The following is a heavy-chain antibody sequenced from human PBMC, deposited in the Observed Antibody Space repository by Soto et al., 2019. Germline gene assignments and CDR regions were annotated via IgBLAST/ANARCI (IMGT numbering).Heavy chain of an antibody. V-gene: IGHV4-59*11. CDR2: IYHSGGT. J-gene: IGHJ5*02. CDR1: GDSISSHY. D-gene: IGHD6-19*01. CDR3: AKNVAVAGFCLDP. Sequence: QVQLHESGPGLVKPSETLSLTCTVSGDSISSHYWSWIRQPPGKGLEWIGHIYHSGGTRYNPSLRSRVTISVDTSKNQFSVKLRSVTAADTAVYYSAKNVAVAGFCLDPWGQGILVTVSS.